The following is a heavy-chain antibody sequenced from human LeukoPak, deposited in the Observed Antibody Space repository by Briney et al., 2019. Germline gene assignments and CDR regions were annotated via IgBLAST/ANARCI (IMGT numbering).Heavy chain of an antibody. CDR3: ARGLRPAGYYYDSSGYFRGAAKPNAFDI. CDR1: GYTFTSYA. D-gene: IGHD3-22*01. Sequence: ASVKVSCKASGYTFTSYAMHWVRQAPGQRLEWMGWINAGNGNTKYSQKFQGRVTITRDTSASTAYMELSSLRSEDTAVYYCARGLRPAGYYYDSSGYFRGAAKPNAFDIWGQGTMVTVSS. J-gene: IGHJ3*02. V-gene: IGHV1-3*01. CDR2: INAGNGNT.